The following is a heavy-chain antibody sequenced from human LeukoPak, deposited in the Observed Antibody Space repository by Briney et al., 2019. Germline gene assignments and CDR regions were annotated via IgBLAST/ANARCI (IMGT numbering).Heavy chain of an antibody. J-gene: IGHJ4*02. CDR3: ARGSRELLAFDY. V-gene: IGHV3-21*01. D-gene: IGHD1-26*01. CDR1: GFTFSSYS. Sequence: GGSLRLSCAASGFTFSSYSMNWVRQAPGKGLEWVSSISSSSSYIYYADSVKGRFTNSRDNAKNSLYLQMNSLRAEDTAVYYCARGSRELLAFDYWGQGTLVTVSS. CDR2: ISSSSSYI.